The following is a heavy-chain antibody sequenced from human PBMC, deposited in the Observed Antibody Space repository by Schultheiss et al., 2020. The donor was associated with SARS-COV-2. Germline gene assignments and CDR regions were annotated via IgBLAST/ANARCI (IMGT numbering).Heavy chain of an antibody. V-gene: IGHV1-8*02. CDR1: GYTFTSYG. CDR2: IIPIFGTA. Sequence: ASVKVSCKASGYTFTSYGISWVRQAPGQGLEWMGGIIPIFGTANYAQKFQGRVTMTRNTSISTAYMELSSLRSEDTAVYYCARRWATDYYYGMDVWGQGTTVTVSS. D-gene: IGHD1-1*01. J-gene: IGHJ6*02. CDR3: ARRWATDYYYGMDV.